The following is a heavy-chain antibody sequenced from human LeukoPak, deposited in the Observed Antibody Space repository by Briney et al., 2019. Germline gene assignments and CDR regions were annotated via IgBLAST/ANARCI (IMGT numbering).Heavy chain of an antibody. Sequence: GGSLRLSCAASGFTFSSYDMRWVRQAKGKGLEWVSAIGTAGDTYYPGSVKGRFTISRENAKNSLYLQMNSLRAGDTAVYYCARGSGDFWSGYYSFDYWGQGTLVTVSS. J-gene: IGHJ4*02. CDR2: IGTAGDT. CDR3: ARGSGDFWSGYYSFDY. CDR1: GFTFSSYD. D-gene: IGHD3-3*01. V-gene: IGHV3-13*01.